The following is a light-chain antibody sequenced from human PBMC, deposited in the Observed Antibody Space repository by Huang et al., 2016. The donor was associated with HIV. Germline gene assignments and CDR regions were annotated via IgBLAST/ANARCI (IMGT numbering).Light chain of an antibody. J-gene: IGKJ2*01. V-gene: IGKV4-1*01. CDR1: QSLLYNSNNKNY. Sequence: DIVMTQSPDSLAVSLGERATINCKSSQSLLYNSNNKNYLAWYQQKPGQPPNLLIYCASSRKAGVPDRFSGSGSETDLTLTISSLQAEDVAVYYCQQHYSSPPTFGQGTKLEIK. CDR2: CAS. CDR3: QQHYSSPPT.